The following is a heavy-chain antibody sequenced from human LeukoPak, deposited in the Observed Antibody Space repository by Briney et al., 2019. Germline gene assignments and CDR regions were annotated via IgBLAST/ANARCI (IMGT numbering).Heavy chain of an antibody. J-gene: IGHJ5*02. CDR1: GGSIRSYY. D-gene: IGHD1-26*01. CDR2: IYTTGST. V-gene: IGHV4-4*09. CDR3: ARRSGSYQTGWFDP. Sequence: PSETLSLTCTLSGGSIRSYYWSWIRQPPGEELEWIGSIYTTGSTNYNPSLESRVTISVDTSKNQFSLKLNSVTAADTAVYYCARRSGSYQTGWFDPWGQGTLVTVSS.